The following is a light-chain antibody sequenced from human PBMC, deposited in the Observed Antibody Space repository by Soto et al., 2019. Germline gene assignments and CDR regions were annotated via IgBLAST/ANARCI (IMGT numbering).Light chain of an antibody. CDR3: CSSAGTYTVV. CDR1: SSDVGSSNH. Sequence: QSALTQPRSVSGSPGQSVTISCTGTSSDVGSSNHVSWYQHHPGKAPKFIIYDVSKRPSGVPDRFSGSKSGDTASLTISGLQAEDEADYYCCSSAGTYTVVFGTGTKVTVL. J-gene: IGLJ1*01. V-gene: IGLV2-11*01. CDR2: DVS.